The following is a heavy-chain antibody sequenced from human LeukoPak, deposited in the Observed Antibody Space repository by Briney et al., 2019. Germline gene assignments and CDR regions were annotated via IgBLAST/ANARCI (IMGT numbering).Heavy chain of an antibody. CDR3: ARGATFRGTYYMDV. V-gene: IGHV4-59*11. CDR1: GGPISTHY. D-gene: IGHD3-10*01. Sequence: SETLSLTCIVSGGPISTHYWSWSRLPPGKGLEWIGYNDYSGSTNYNPSLKSRVTISVDTSKNQFSLKLNSVTAADTAVYYCARGATFRGTYYMDVWGKGTTVTVSS. J-gene: IGHJ6*03. CDR2: NDYSGST.